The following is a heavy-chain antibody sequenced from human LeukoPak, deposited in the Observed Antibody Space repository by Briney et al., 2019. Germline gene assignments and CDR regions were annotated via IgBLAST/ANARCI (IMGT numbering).Heavy chain of an antibody. Sequence: PSETLSLTCAVYGVSFSGYYWSWLRQPPGKGLEWVGEINHSGSTNYNPSLKSRVTISVDTSKNQFSLKLSSVTAADTAVYYCARGRSRAAAAGTVDYWGQGTLVTVSS. J-gene: IGHJ4*02. CDR3: ARGRSRAAAAGTVDY. D-gene: IGHD6-13*01. V-gene: IGHV4-34*01. CDR2: INHSGST. CDR1: GVSFSGYY.